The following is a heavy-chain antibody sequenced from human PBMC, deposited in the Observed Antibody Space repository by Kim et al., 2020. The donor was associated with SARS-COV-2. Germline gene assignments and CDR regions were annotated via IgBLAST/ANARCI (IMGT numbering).Heavy chain of an antibody. CDR3: AKILWFGESSYYYGMDV. D-gene: IGHD3-10*01. Sequence: GGSLRLSCAASGFTFSSYGMHWVRQAPGKGLEWVAVISYDGSNKYYADSVKGRFTISRDNSKNTLYLQMNSLRAEDTAVYYCAKILWFGESSYYYGMDVWGQGTTVTVSS. CDR2: ISYDGSNK. J-gene: IGHJ6*02. V-gene: IGHV3-30*18. CDR1: GFTFSSYG.